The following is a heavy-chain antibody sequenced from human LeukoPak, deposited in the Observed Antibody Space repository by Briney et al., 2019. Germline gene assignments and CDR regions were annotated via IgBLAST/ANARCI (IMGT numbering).Heavy chain of an antibody. D-gene: IGHD5-24*01. V-gene: IGHV3-30*03. CDR3: ARRDGYDFDY. Sequence: GRSLRLSCAASGFTFSSYGMHWVRQAPGKGLEWVAVISYDGSNKYYADSVKGRSTISRDNSKNTLYLQMNSLSAEDTAVYYCARRDGYDFDYWGQGTLVTVSS. CDR2: ISYDGSNK. J-gene: IGHJ4*02. CDR1: GFTFSSYG.